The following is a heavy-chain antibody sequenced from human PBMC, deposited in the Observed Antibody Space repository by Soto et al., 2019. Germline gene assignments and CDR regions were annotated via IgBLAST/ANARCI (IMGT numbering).Heavy chain of an antibody. CDR2: IYPGDSDT. J-gene: IGHJ6*02. V-gene: IGHV5-51*01. CDR3: ARWGSGYYEYYYYGMDV. D-gene: IGHD3-3*01. CDR1: GYSFTSYW. Sequence: PGESLKISCKGSGYSFTSYWIGWVRQMTGKGLEWMGIIYPGDSDTRYSPSFQGQVTISADKSISTAYLQWSSLKASDTAMYYCARWGSGYYEYYYYGMDVWGQGTTVTVSS.